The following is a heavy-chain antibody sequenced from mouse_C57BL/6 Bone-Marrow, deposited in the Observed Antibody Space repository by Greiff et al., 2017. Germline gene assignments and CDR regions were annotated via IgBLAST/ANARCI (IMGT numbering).Heavy chain of an antibody. CDR3: ASGDYYSNYDRY. CDR1: GYSFTDYN. J-gene: IGHJ2*01. V-gene: IGHV1-39*01. D-gene: IGHD2-5*01. Sequence: VQLKESGPELVKPGASVKISCKASGYSFTDYNMNWVKQSNGKSLEWIGVINPNYGTTSYNQKFKGKATLTVDQSSSTAYMQLNSLTSEDSAVYYCASGDYYSNYDRYWGQGTTLTVSS. CDR2: INPNYGTT.